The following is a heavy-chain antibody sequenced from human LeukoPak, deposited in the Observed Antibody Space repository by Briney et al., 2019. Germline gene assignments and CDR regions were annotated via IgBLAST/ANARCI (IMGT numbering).Heavy chain of an antibody. CDR1: GGSISSSSYY. CDR2: IYDSGTT. J-gene: IGHJ5*02. V-gene: IGHV4-61*05. D-gene: IGHD1-1*01. Sequence: SEALSLTCTVSGGSISSSSYYWSWIRQPPGKGLEWIGCIYDSGTTYYNPSLKSRVTISMDTSKNQLSLKLSSVTAADTAVFYRARHFGGPHPEGNSRLKWFDPWGQGTLATVPS. CDR3: ARHFGGPHPEGNSRLKWFDP.